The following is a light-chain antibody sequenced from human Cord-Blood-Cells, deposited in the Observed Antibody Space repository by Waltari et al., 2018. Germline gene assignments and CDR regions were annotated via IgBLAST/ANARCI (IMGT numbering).Light chain of an antibody. CDR1: SSDVGGSNY. J-gene: IGLJ2*01. V-gene: IGLV2-14*01. Sequence: QSALTQPASVSGSPGQSITISCPGTSSDVGGSNYVSWYQQHPGKAPKLMIYDGSNRPSGVSNRFSGSKSGNTASLTISGLQAEDEADYYCSSYTSSSTRVFGGGTKLTVL. CDR2: DGS. CDR3: SSYTSSSTRV.